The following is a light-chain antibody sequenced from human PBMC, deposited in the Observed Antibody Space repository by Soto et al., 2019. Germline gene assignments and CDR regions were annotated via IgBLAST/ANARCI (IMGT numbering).Light chain of an antibody. V-gene: IGKV3-20*01. Sequence: EILLTQSPGTLSFSPGERATLSCRASQSITNNYLAWYQQKAGQVPRLLLYGASTRPTGIPDRFSGSGSGTDFTLTITRLEPDNFAVYYCQHYGSSPRTFGQGTKV. CDR2: GAS. J-gene: IGKJ1*01. CDR1: QSITNNY. CDR3: QHYGSSPRT.